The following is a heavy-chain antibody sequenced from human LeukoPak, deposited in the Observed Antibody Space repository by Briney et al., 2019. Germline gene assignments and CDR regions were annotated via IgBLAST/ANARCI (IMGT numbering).Heavy chain of an antibody. J-gene: IGHJ4*02. CDR3: ARDRGEYSSMVGYYLDY. CDR1: RFSLSIYC. CDR2: IKQDGSEK. V-gene: IGHV3-7*01. Sequence: VGGLRLSRVASRFSLSIYCMSWVRQAPRRGGGGVANIKQDGSEKYYVDSVKGRFTISRDNAKNSLYLQMNSLRAEDTAVYYCARDRGEYSSMVGYYLDYWGQGTLVTVSS. D-gene: IGHD3-10*01.